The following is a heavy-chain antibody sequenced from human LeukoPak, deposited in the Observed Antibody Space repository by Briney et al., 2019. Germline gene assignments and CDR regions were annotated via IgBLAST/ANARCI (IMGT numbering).Heavy chain of an antibody. Sequence: SETLSLTCAVYGGSFSGYYWSWIRQPPGKGLEWIGEINHSGSTNYNPSLKSRVTISVDTSKNQFSLKLSSVTAADTAVYYCARDVDIVATVWFDPWGQGTLVTVSS. J-gene: IGHJ5*02. D-gene: IGHD5-12*01. V-gene: IGHV4-34*01. CDR2: INHSGST. CDR1: GGSFSGYY. CDR3: ARDVDIVATVWFDP.